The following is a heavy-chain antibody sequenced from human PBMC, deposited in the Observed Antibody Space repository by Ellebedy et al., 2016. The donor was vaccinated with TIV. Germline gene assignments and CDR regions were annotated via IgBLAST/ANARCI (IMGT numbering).Heavy chain of an antibody. CDR3: ARGSGYCGASRCYPIFDY. V-gene: IGHV3-53*01. J-gene: IGHJ4*02. D-gene: IGHD2-2*01. CDR2: IYTASTT. CDR1: GFNVSNYY. Sequence: GESLKISXAASGFNVSNYYMSWVRQAPGKGLEWVSVIYTASTTYYSDSVRGRFTISSDKSKNTLYLQMNSLRAEDTAVYYCARGSGYCGASRCYPIFDYWGQGSLVAVSS.